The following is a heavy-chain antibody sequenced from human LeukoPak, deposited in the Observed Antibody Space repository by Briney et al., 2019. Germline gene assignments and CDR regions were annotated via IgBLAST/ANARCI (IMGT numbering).Heavy chain of an antibody. V-gene: IGHV3-23*01. Sequence: GGSLRLSCGAPGFTFSSSTMSWVRQAPGKGLEWVSGISGTDDNTYYADSVKGRFTIFRDNSKDILYLYMSSLRAEDTAMYYCANHPGGSFDYWGQGTLVAVSS. CDR3: ANHPGGSFDY. CDR2: ISGTDDNT. CDR1: GFTFSSST. J-gene: IGHJ4*02. D-gene: IGHD3-16*01.